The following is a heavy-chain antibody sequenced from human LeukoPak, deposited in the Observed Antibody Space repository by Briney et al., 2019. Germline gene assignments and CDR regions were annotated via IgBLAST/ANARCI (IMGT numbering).Heavy chain of an antibody. D-gene: IGHD3-22*01. CDR1: GFTFSSYA. CDR3: AKDITTLID. CDR2: ISTSGGST. V-gene: IGHV3-23*01. J-gene: IGHJ4*02. Sequence: GGSLRLSCAASGFTFSSYAMSWVRQAPGKGLERVSAISTSGGSTYNADSVKGRFTISRVNSKNTLYLQMNSLRAEDTAVYYCAKDITTLIDWGQGTLVTVSS.